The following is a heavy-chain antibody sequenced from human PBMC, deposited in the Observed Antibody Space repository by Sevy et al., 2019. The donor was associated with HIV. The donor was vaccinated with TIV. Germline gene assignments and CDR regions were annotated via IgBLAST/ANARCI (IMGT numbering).Heavy chain of an antibody. D-gene: IGHD5-18*01. CDR2: IRSRGSHI. V-gene: IGHV3-11*04. J-gene: IGHJ4*02. CDR1: TFTFSDYY. Sequence: GGSLRLSCAASTFTFSDYYMTWIRQAPGKGLESVSYIRSRGSHIFYSDSVKGRFTISRDNAKNSLYLQMNSLRAEDSAVYYCARVRYNYGSYYVDYWGQGTLVTVSS. CDR3: ARVRYNYGSYYVDY.